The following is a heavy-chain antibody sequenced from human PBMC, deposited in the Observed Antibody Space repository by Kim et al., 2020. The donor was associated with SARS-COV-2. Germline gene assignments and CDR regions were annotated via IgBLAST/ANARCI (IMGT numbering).Heavy chain of an antibody. CDR3: ARTGDHVDTAMAHEIHWYFDL. CDR2: ISAYNGNT. D-gene: IGHD5-18*01. J-gene: IGHJ2*01. V-gene: IGHV1-18*01. Sequence: ASVKVSCKASGYTFTSYGISWVRQAPGQGLEWMGWISAYNGNTNYAQKLRGRVTMTTDTSTSTAYMELRSLRSDDTAVYYCARTGDHVDTAMAHEIHWYFDLWGRGTLVTVSS. CDR1: GYTFTSYG.